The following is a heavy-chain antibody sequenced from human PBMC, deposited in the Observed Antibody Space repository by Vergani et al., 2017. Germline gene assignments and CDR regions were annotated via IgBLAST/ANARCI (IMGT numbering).Heavy chain of an antibody. CDR3: ARDPYYGSGSYFDY. CDR1: GFTFDDYA. V-gene: IGHV3-9*01. D-gene: IGHD3-10*01. J-gene: IGHJ4*02. CDR2: ISWNSGSI. Sequence: EVQLVESGGGLVQPGRSLRLSCAASGFTFDDYAMHWVRQAPGKGLEWVSGISWNSGSIGYADSVKGRFTISRDNAKNSLYLQMNSLRAEDTAVYYCARDPYYGSGSYFDYWGQGTLVTVSS.